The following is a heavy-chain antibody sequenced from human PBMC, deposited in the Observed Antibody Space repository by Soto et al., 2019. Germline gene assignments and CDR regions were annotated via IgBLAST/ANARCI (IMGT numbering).Heavy chain of an antibody. D-gene: IGHD6-19*01. CDR2: IRSKANSYAK. Sequence: GRSLRLSCAASGFTFSGSSRHWVRHASGKGLEWVGRIRSKANSYAKAYAASVKGRFTISRDDSKNTEYLQMNSLKTEDTAVYYCTSRWVNAAVAHYGMDVWGRGNT. CDR3: TSRWVNAAVAHYGMDV. CDR1: GFTFSGSS. V-gene: IGHV3-73*01. J-gene: IGHJ6*02.